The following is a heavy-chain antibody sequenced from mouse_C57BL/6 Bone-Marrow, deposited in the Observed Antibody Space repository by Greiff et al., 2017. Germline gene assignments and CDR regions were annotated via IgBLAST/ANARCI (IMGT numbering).Heavy chain of an antibody. CDR2: SSNGGGST. CDR3: ARHRWLLPGDWYFDG. D-gene: IGHD2-3*01. CDR1: GFTFSDYY. V-gene: IGHV5-12*01. J-gene: IGHJ1*03. Sequence: VKLMESGGGLVQPGGSLKLSCAASGFTFSDYYMSWVRQTPEKRLEWVAYSSNGGGSTYYPDTVKGRFTISRDNAKNTLYLQMSRLMAEDTAMYYCARHRWLLPGDWYFDGWGTGTTVTVSS.